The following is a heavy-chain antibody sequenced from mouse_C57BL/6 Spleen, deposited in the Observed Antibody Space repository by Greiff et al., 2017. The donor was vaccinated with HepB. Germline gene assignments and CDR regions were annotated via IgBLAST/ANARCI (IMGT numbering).Heavy chain of an antibody. Sequence: QVQLQQSGAELARPGASVKLSCKASGYTFTSYGISWVKQRTGQGLEWIGEIYPRSGNTYYNEKFKGKATLTADKSSSTAYMELRSLTSEDSAVYFCARPDNHYYGSSYWYFDVWGTGTTVTVSS. CDR1: GYTFTSYG. CDR2: IYPRSGNT. D-gene: IGHD1-1*01. V-gene: IGHV1-81*01. CDR3: ARPDNHYYGSSYWYFDV. J-gene: IGHJ1*03.